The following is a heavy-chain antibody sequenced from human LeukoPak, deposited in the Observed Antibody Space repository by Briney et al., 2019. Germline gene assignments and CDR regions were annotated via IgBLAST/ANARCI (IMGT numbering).Heavy chain of an antibody. V-gene: IGHV1-3*04. CDR2: IDTANGNT. CDR3: ARGVGYNYGLYYQYGMDV. Sequence: ASVTVSCKASGNTFTSHVIHWVRQAPGPRLDWMGWIDTANGNTQNSQNFQGRVTITRDTSASTAYMEPSSLRSEDTAVYYCARGVGYNYGLYYQYGMDVWGQGTTVTVSS. J-gene: IGHJ6*02. CDR1: GNTFTSHV. D-gene: IGHD5-18*01.